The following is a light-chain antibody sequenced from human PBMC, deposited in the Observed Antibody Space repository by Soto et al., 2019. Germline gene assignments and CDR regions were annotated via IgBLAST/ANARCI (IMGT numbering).Light chain of an antibody. CDR1: QSVSNNY. J-gene: IGKJ1*01. CDR2: GAS. CDR3: QQYGSSPGT. Sequence: EIVLTQSPGTLSLSPGERATLSCRASQSVSNNYLAWYQQKPGQAPRLLINGASSRATGIPDRFSGSGSGTDFTLTISRLEPEDIAVYYCQQYGSSPGTFGQGTKLEIK. V-gene: IGKV3-20*01.